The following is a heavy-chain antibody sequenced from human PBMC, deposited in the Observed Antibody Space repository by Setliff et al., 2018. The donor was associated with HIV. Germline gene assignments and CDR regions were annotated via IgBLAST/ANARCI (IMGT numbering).Heavy chain of an antibody. D-gene: IGHD1-26*01. CDR2: IAYSGST. J-gene: IGHJ3*01. CDR1: GDSISTSTYY. CDR3: AKSIVGGTTPAFDL. Sequence: SETLSLTCNVSGDSISTSTYYWGWVRQSSGEGLEWIGSIAYSGSTTYSPSLRSRVTISVDTSKNPFSLRLRSVTAADTAVYYCAKSIVGGTTPAFDLWGQGTMVTVSS. V-gene: IGHV4-39*07.